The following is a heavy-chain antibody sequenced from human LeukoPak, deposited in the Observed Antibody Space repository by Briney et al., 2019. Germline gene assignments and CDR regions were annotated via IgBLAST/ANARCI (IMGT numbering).Heavy chain of an antibody. Sequence: GGSLRLSCAASGFTFSSYWMHWVRQAPGKGLVWVSRINSDGSSTSYADSVKGRFTISRDNAKNTLYLQMNSLRSEDTAVYYCARSRIEMATIGYFDYWGQGTLVTVSS. J-gene: IGHJ4*02. D-gene: IGHD5-24*01. CDR2: INSDGSST. CDR1: GFTFSSYW. CDR3: ARSRIEMATIGYFDY. V-gene: IGHV3-74*01.